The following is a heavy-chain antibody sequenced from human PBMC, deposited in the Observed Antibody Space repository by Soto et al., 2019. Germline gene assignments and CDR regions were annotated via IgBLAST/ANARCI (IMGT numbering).Heavy chain of an antibody. V-gene: IGHV3-15*07. CDR1: GFTFSNAW. D-gene: IGHD6-13*01. J-gene: IGHJ6*02. Sequence: GGSLRLSCAASGFTFSNAWMNWVRQAPGKGLEWVGRIKSKTDGGTTDYAAPVKGRFTISRDDSKNTLYLQMNSLKTEDTAVYYCTTPLNTSDSSSWYWWGGYYYYGMDVWGQGTTVTVSS. CDR3: TTPLNTSDSSSWYWWGGYYYYGMDV. CDR2: IKSKTDGGTT.